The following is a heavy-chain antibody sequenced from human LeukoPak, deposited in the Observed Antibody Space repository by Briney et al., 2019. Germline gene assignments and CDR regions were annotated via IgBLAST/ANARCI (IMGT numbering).Heavy chain of an antibody. J-gene: IGHJ4*02. CDR2: IRQDGSEK. Sequence: PSETLSLTCAVSGGSISSSNWWSWVRQAPGKGLEWVATIRQDGSEKLYVDSVKGRFAISRDNAQSSMFLQMNSLRAEDTAVYYCVRGCGSASCPYFLDYWGQGTRVTVSS. CDR3: VRGCGSASCPYFLDY. V-gene: IGHV3-7*03. CDR1: GGSISSSNW. D-gene: IGHD2-2*01.